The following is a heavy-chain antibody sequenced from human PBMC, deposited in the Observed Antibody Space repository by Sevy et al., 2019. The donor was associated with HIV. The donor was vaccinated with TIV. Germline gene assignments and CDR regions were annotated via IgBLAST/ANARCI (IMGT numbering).Heavy chain of an antibody. J-gene: IGHJ3*02. Sequence: SETLSLTCTVSGGSIGRYYWSWIRQSPGRGLEWIGYIYYDGSTDYNSSLKSRVTISLDTSKNQFSLSLNSVTAADTAAYYCARDAGNYHDSSNYYYVYAFDIWGQGTLVTVSS. D-gene: IGHD3-22*01. CDR2: IYYDGST. CDR3: ARDAGNYHDSSNYYYVYAFDI. V-gene: IGHV4-59*01. CDR1: GGSIGRYY.